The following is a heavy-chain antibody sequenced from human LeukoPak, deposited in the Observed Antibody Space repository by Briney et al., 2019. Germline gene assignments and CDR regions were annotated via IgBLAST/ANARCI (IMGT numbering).Heavy chain of an antibody. Sequence: EASVKVSCKASGYTFTGYGITWVRQAPGQGLEWMGWISGNNGKTNYAQNLQGRVTMTIDTSTSTAYMELRSLGSDDTAVYYCVRVKSNNWWGNFDYWGQGTLVTVSS. CDR1: GYTFTGYG. D-gene: IGHD1-20*01. V-gene: IGHV1-18*01. J-gene: IGHJ4*02. CDR3: VRVKSNNWWGNFDY. CDR2: ISGNNGKT.